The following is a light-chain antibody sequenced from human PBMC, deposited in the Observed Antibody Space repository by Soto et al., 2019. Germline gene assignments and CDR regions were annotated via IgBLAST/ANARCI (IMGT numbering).Light chain of an antibody. J-gene: IGKJ1*01. CDR3: QKYNTTPRT. V-gene: IGKV1-27*01. Sequence: DFQMTQSPSSLSASVGDRVTITCRASQDISDHLAWCQQKPGKVPNLLIYAASTLQSGVPSRFSGGGSGTDFTLTISSLQPEDVATYYCQKYNTTPRTFGQGTKVELK. CDR1: QDISDH. CDR2: AAS.